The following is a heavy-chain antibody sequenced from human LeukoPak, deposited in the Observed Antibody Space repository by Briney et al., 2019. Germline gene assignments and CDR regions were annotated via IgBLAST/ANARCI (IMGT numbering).Heavy chain of an antibody. CDR3: ARGGGVLRYFDWLPYNWFDP. Sequence: SETLSLTCAVYGGSFSGYYWSWIRQPPGKGLEWIGEINHSGSTNYNPSLKSRVTISVDTSKNQFSLKLSSVTAADTAVCYCARGGGVLRYFDWLPYNWFDPWGQGTLVTVSS. D-gene: IGHD3-9*01. J-gene: IGHJ5*02. V-gene: IGHV4-34*01. CDR1: GGSFSGYY. CDR2: INHSGST.